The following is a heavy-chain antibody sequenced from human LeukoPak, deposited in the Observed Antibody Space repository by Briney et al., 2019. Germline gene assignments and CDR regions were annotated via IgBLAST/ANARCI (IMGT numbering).Heavy chain of an antibody. D-gene: IGHD2-15*01. Sequence: ASVKVSCKASGYTFTGYYMHWVRQAPGQGLEWMGWINPXSGGTNYAQKFQGWVTMTRDTSISTAYMELSRLRSDDTAVYYCARDLKDVVXAXTLPEDWGQGTLVTVSS. CDR2: INPXSGGT. J-gene: IGHJ4*02. CDR3: ARDLKDVVXAXTLPED. CDR1: GYTFTGYY. V-gene: IGHV1-2*04.